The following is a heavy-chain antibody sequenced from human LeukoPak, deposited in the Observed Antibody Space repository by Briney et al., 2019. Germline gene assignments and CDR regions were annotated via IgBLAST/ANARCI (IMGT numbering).Heavy chain of an antibody. Sequence: GGSLRLSCLASGFSFSNYGTHWVRQAPGKGLEWVSSISSSSSYIYYADSVKGRFTISRDNAKNSLYLQMNSLRAEDTAVYYCARDNWGSSGFNWGQGTLVTVSS. J-gene: IGHJ4*02. CDR3: ARDNWGSSGFN. CDR1: GFSFSNYG. CDR2: ISSSSSYI. V-gene: IGHV3-21*01. D-gene: IGHD6-19*01.